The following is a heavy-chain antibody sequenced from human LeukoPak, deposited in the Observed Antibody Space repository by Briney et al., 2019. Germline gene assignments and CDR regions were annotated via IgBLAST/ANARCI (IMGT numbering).Heavy chain of an antibody. J-gene: IGHJ6*03. V-gene: IGHV4-34*01. CDR3: ARGLPYGSGSYYPGRHMDV. CDR2: INHSGST. Sequence: PSETLSLTCAVYGGSFSGYYWSWIRQPPGKGLEWIGEINHSGSTNYNPSLKSRVTISVDTSKNQFSLKLSSVTAADTAVYYCARGLPYGSGSYYPGRHMDVWGKGTTVTVSS. CDR1: GGSFSGYY. D-gene: IGHD3-10*01.